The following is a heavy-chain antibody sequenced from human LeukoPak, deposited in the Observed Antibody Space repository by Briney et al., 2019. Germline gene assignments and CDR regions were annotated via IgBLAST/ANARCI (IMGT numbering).Heavy chain of an antibody. CDR2: IYTSGST. Sequence: PSETLSLTCTVSGGSISSYYWSWIRQPAGKGLEWIGRIYTSGSTNYNPSLKSRVTMSVDTSKNQFSLKLSSVTAADTAVYYCARDPTLIDPLTYDILTGLDPWGQGTLVTVSS. V-gene: IGHV4-4*07. J-gene: IGHJ5*02. D-gene: IGHD3-9*01. CDR3: ARDPTLIDPLTYDILTGLDP. CDR1: GGSISSYY.